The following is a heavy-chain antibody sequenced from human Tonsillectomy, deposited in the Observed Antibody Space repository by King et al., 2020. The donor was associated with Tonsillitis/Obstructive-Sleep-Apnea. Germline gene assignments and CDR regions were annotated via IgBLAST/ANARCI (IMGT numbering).Heavy chain of an antibody. CDR1: GFTFSSYG. Sequence: VQLVESGGGVVQPGRSLRLSCAASGFTFSSYGIHWVRQAPGKGLEWVAVTSYDGTKKYYADSVKGRFTISRDNSKNTVNLQMNSLRADDTAVYYCAKAGHHASGSFANWGQGTLVTVSS. D-gene: IGHD1-26*01. CDR2: TSYDGTKK. J-gene: IGHJ4*02. CDR3: AKAGHHASGSFAN. V-gene: IGHV3-30*18.